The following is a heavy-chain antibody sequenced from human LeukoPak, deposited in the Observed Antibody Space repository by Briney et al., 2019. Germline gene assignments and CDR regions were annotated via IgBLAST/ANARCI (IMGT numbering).Heavy chain of an antibody. V-gene: IGHV4-38-2*02. CDR1: SHSISSGYY. Sequence: PSETLSLTCTLSSHSISSGYYWGWIRQPPGKGLGWSGSIYHSGRAFYNPSLKSRVTGSVDTSKNQFSLKLNSVTAADTAVYYCARVPHGETIFGVVLYWFDPWGQGTLVTVFS. CDR3: ARVPHGETIFGVVLYWFDP. J-gene: IGHJ5*02. CDR2: IYHSGRA. D-gene: IGHD3-3*01.